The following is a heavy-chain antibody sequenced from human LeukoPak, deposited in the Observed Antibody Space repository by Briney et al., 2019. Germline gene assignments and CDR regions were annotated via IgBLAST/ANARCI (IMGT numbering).Heavy chain of an antibody. CDR2: INHSGST. CDR1: GGSFSGYY. J-gene: IGHJ4*02. CDR3: ARGGGSSGYYTDY. D-gene: IGHD3-22*01. V-gene: IGHV4-34*01. Sequence: SETLSLTRAVYGGSFSGYYWSCIRQPPGKGLEWIGEINHSGSTNYNPSLKSRVTISVDTSKNQFSLKLSSVTAADTAVYYCARGGGSSGYYTDYWGQGTLVTVSS.